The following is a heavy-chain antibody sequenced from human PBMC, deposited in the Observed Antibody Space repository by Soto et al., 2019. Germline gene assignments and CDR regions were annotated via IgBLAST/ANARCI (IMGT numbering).Heavy chain of an antibody. CDR2: IYNSGTT. V-gene: IGHV3-53*01. CDR1: GFTVSSNY. Sequence: PGWSLRLSCAASGFTVSSNYMNWVRQAPGKGLEWVSVIYNSGTTYYADSVRGRLTISRDNSRNTLYLQMDSLRAEDTALYYCAKGSATSRPYYFDYWGQGSLVTVSS. J-gene: IGHJ4*02. CDR3: AKGSATSRPYYFDY.